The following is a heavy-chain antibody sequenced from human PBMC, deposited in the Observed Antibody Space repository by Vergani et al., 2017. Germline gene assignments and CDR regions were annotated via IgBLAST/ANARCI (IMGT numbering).Heavy chain of an antibody. CDR1: GFTFSSYA. D-gene: IGHD6-25*01. Sequence: EVQLLESGGGLVQPGGSLRLSCAASGFTFSSYAMSWVRQAPGKGLEWVSAISGSGGSTYYADSVKGRFTISRDNSKNTLYLQMNSLRAEDTAVYYCAKDVTYAAKPNWYFDLWGRGTLVTVSS. CDR3: AKDVTYAAKPNWYFDL. V-gene: IGHV3-23*01. CDR2: ISGSGGST. J-gene: IGHJ2*01.